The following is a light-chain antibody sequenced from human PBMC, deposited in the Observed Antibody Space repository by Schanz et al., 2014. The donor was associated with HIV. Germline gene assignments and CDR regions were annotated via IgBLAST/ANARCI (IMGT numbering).Light chain of an antibody. V-gene: IGLV2-14*02. CDR1: SSDVANYNL. CDR3: NSYTSSSTWV. Sequence: QSALTQPASVSGSPGQSITISCTATSSDVANYNLVSWYQQRPGKVPKLMIYDVSNRPSGVSNRFSGSKSGNTASLTISGLQADDEADYYCNSYTSSSTWVFGGGTKLTV. J-gene: IGLJ3*02. CDR2: DVS.